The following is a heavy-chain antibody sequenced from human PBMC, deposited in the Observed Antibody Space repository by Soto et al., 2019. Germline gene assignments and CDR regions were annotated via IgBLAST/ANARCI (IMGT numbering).Heavy chain of an antibody. D-gene: IGHD1-26*01. CDR3: ARDAAVGLFDY. V-gene: IGHV1-18*01. CDR2: ISAYNGNT. J-gene: IGHJ4*02. Sequence: QVHLVQSGAEVKKPGASVKVSCKASGYTFTSYGISWVRQAPGQGLEWMVWISAYNGNTKYAQKLQGRVTMTTDTSTSTAYMARRSLRSDDTAVYYCARDAAVGLFDYWGQGTLVTVSS. CDR1: GYTFTSYG.